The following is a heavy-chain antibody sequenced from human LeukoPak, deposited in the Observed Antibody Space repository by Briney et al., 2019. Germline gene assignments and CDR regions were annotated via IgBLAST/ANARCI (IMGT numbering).Heavy chain of an antibody. D-gene: IGHD3-22*01. CDR2: IYYSGGT. V-gene: IGHV4-39*07. CDR1: GGSLTSTSYF. CDR3: AREILYDSSAYNV. J-gene: IGHJ4*02. Sequence: SETLSLTCTVSGGSLTSTSYFWGWIRQPPGKGLEWIGSIYYSGGTYYNPSLKSRVTISVDTSKNQFSLKLRSVTAADTAVYYCAREILYDSSAYNVWGQGTLVTVSS.